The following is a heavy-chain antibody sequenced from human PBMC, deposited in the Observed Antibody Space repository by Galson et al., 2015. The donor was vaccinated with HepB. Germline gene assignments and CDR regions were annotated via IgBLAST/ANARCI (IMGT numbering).Heavy chain of an antibody. J-gene: IGHJ4*02. CDR1: GFTFSDSS. CDR2: IGSKAKNYAA. V-gene: IGHV3-73*01. Sequence: SLRLSCAAPGFTFSDSSIHWVRQASGKGLEWVGLIGSKAKNYAAAYAASVKGRFTISRDDSKNKAYLQMNSLETEDTALYYCSRHEDVIDYWGQGTRVTVSS. CDR3: SRHEDVIDY. D-gene: IGHD2-15*01.